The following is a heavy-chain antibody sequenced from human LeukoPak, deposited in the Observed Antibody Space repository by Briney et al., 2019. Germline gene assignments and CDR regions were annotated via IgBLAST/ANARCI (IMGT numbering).Heavy chain of an antibody. V-gene: IGHV1-46*01. Sequence: ASVKVSCKASGYTFTSYYMHWVRQTPGQGLEWMGIISPSGSSTSHVQQFQGRVTMTRDTSTATVSMELSSLRSDDTAVYYCARGDSSSPRNAFDIWGQGTMVTVSS. CDR2: ISPSGSST. D-gene: IGHD6-13*01. CDR1: GYTFTSYY. J-gene: IGHJ3*02. CDR3: ARGDSSSPRNAFDI.